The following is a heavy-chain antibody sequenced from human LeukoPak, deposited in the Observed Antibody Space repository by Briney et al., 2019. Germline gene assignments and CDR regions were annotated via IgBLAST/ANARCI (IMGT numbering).Heavy chain of an antibody. CDR1: GFTFSSNG. J-gene: IGHJ4*02. Sequence: PGGSLRLSCVASGFTFSSNGMHWVRQAPGKGLEWVTFIQYDGSKKYYADSVKGRFTISRGNAKNSLYLQMNSLRAEDTAVFYCATNDYGASDYWGQGTLVTVSS. D-gene: IGHD4-17*01. V-gene: IGHV3-30*02. CDR3: ATNDYGASDY. CDR2: IQYDGSKK.